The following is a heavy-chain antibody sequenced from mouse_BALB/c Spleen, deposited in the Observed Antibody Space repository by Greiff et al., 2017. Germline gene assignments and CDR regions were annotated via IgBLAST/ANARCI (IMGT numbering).Heavy chain of an antibody. CDR1: GYTFTSYV. V-gene: IGHV1-14*01. Sequence: VHVKQSGPELVKPGASVKMSCKASGYTFTSYVMHWVKQKPGQGLEWIGYINPYNDGTKYNEKFKGKATLTSDKSSSTAYMELSSLTSEDSAVYYCARQRDYRYDVGAMDYWGQGTSVTVSS. CDR3: ARQRDYRYDVGAMDY. CDR2: INPYNDGT. D-gene: IGHD2-14*01. J-gene: IGHJ4*01.